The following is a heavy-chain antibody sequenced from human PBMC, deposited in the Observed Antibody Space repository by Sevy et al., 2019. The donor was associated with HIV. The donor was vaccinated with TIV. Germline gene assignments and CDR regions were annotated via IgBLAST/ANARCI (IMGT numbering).Heavy chain of an antibody. J-gene: IGHJ6*02. V-gene: IGHV1-2*02. Sequence: ASVKVSCKASGYTLTGYYMHWVRQAPGQGLEWMGWINPNSGGTNYAQKFQGRVTMTRSTSISTAYMELSRLRSDDTAVDYCAGAFGGGISYNYYYGMDVWGQGTTVTVSS. CDR3: AGAFGGGISYNYYYGMDV. CDR2: INPNSGGT. CDR1: GYTLTGYY. D-gene: IGHD3-16*02.